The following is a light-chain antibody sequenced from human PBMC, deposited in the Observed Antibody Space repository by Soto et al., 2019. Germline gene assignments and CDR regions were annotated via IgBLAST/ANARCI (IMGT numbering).Light chain of an antibody. Sequence: QSVLTQPRSVSGSPGQSVTISCTGTSSDVGVYNYVSWYQQHPGKAPKLLIYDVNKRPSWVPDRLSGSKSGNTASLTISGLQAEDEADYYCCSYAGRYIYVFGTGTKVTVL. CDR1: SSDVGVYNY. CDR3: CSYAGRYIYV. V-gene: IGLV2-11*01. CDR2: DVN. J-gene: IGLJ1*01.